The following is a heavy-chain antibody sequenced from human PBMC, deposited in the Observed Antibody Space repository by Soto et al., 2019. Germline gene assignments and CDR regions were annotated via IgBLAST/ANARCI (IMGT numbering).Heavy chain of an antibody. J-gene: IGHJ3*02. CDR2: INSDGSST. Sequence: GGSLRLSCAASGFTFSSYWMHWVRQAPGKGLVWVSRINSDGSSTSYADSVKGRFTISRDNAKNTLYLQMNSLRAEDTAVYYCARVAVVIWEGDAFDIWGQGTMVTVSS. CDR1: GFTFSSYW. CDR3: ARVAVVIWEGDAFDI. D-gene: IGHD2-15*01. V-gene: IGHV3-74*01.